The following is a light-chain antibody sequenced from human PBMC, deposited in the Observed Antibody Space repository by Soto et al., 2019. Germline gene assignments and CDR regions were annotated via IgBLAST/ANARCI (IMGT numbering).Light chain of an antibody. CDR3: QVWDGSRDQVV. CDR2: DDK. CDR1: NIASKS. Sequence: SYELTQPPSVSGARGQTARLSCGGINIASKSVHWYQQKPGQAPVLVVYDDKFRPSGIPERFSGSKSANMATLIIRRVEAGDEADYYCQVWDGSRDQVVFGGGTKVTVL. V-gene: IGLV3-21*02. J-gene: IGLJ2*01.